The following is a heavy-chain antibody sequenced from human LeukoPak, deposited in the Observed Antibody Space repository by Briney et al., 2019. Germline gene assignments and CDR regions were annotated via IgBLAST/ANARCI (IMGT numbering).Heavy chain of an antibody. J-gene: IGHJ4*02. Sequence: PGRSLRLSCAGSGFTFSSYGMDWVRQAPGKGLEWVAVIWYDGSNKYYADSVKGRFTISRDNSKNTLYLQMNSLRAEDTAVYYCASSSRWYEPTVYWGQGTLVTVSS. V-gene: IGHV3-33*01. CDR2: IWYDGSNK. D-gene: IGHD6-19*01. CDR3: ASSSRWYEPTVY. CDR1: GFTFSSYG.